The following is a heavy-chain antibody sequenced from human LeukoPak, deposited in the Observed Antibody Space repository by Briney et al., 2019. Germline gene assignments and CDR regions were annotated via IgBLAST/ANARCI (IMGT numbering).Heavy chain of an antibody. J-gene: IGHJ4*02. CDR3: AREGDTYGYRHGQNEY. D-gene: IGHD5-18*01. CDR1: GFTFSSYG. CDR2: ISYDGSNK. Sequence: PGGSLRLSCAASGFTFSSYGMHWVRQAPGKGLEWVAVISYDGSNKDYAESVKGRVTISRDNSKNTLYLQMNSLRAEDTAVYYCAREGDTYGYRHGQNEYWGQGTLVTVSS. V-gene: IGHV3-30*03.